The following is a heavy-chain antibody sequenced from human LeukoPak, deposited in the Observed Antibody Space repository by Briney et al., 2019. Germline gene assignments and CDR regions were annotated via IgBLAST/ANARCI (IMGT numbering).Heavy chain of an antibody. CDR3: ARDGGVGSSGSTDY. CDR2: IYSGGTT. J-gene: IGHJ4*02. Sequence: GGSLRLSCAASGFTVSSNYMSWVRQAPGKGLEWVSVIYSGGTTNYADSVKGRFTISRDNSKNTLFLQMNSLRAEDTAVYYCARDGGVGSSGSTDYWGQGTLVTVSS. V-gene: IGHV3-53*01. D-gene: IGHD6-19*01. CDR1: GFTVSSNY.